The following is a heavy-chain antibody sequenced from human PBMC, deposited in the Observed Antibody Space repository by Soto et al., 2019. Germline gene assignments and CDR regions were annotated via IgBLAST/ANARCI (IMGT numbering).Heavy chain of an antibody. CDR1: AGSISSGGYS. J-gene: IGHJ5*02. CDR3: GRGRDGYNRHWLDI. D-gene: IGHD5-12*01. Sequence: ALSVTCTFSAGSISSGGYSLRFIPQDPVKGLEWIGEIYYSGSTYYNPSLKSRVTISVDTSKNQFSMKLSSVTTADTAVYYCGRGRDGYNRHWLDIWGQGILVTVSS. V-gene: IGHV4-31*03. CDR2: IYYSGST.